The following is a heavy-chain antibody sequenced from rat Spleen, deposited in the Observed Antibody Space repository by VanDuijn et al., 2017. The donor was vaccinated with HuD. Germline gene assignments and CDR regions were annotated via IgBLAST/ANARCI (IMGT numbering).Heavy chain of an antibody. Sequence: EVQLVEFGGGLVQPGRSLKLSCAASGFTFSDYNMAWVRKAPRKGREWVATISYDGSSTYYPDSVKGRFTIPRDNAKSTLYLQMDSLRSEDTATYSCARHGYTYYFDDWGQGVMVTVSS. D-gene: IGHD1-1*01. V-gene: IGHV5-7*01. CDR3: ARHGYTYYFDD. CDR2: ISYDGSST. J-gene: IGHJ2*01. CDR1: GFTFSDYN.